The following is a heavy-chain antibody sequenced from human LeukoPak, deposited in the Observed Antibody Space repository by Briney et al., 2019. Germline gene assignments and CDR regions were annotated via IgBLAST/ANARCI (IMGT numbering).Heavy chain of an antibody. J-gene: IGHJ2*01. CDR1: GGSISSGNYY. Sequence: SETLSLTCTVSGGSISSGNYYWSWIRQHPGKGLEWIGYIFHSESTYYNPSLKSRVTISLDASKNQFSLNLSSVTAADTAVYYCARDPGGYWYFDLWGRGTLVTGSS. CDR3: ARDPGGYWYFDL. D-gene: IGHD3-16*01. V-gene: IGHV4-31*03. CDR2: IFHSEST.